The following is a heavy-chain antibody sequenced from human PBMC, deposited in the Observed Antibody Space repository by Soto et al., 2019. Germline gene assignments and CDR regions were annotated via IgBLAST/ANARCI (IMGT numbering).Heavy chain of an antibody. CDR3: ARVLRYFDWLSPTLNYYYYGMDV. V-gene: IGHV1-69*13. CDR1: GGTFSSYA. Sequence: SVKVSCKASGGTFSSYAIIWVRQAPGQGLEWMGGIIPIFGTANYAQKFQGRVTITADESTSTAYMELSSLRSEDTAVYYCARVLRYFDWLSPTLNYYYYGMDVWGQGTTVTVS. J-gene: IGHJ6*02. CDR2: IIPIFGTA. D-gene: IGHD3-9*01.